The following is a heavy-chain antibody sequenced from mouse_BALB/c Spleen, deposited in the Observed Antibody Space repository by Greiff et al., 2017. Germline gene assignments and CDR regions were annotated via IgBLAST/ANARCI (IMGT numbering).Heavy chain of an antibody. Sequence: QVQLKQSGAELAKPGASVKMSCKASGYTFTSYWMHWVKQRPGQGLEWIGYINPSTGYTEYNQKFKDKATLTADKSSSTAYMQLSSLTSEDSAVYYCARRGPYYFDYWGQGTTLTVSS. CDR3: ARRGPYYFDY. CDR1: GYTFTSYW. V-gene: IGHV1-7*01. J-gene: IGHJ2*01. CDR2: INPSTGYT.